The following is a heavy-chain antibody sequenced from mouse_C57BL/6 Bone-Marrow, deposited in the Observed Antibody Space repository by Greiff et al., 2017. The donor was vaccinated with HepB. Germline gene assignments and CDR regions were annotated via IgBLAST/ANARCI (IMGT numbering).Heavy chain of an antibody. CDR3: ARRLRSRAWFAY. V-gene: IGHV1-18*01. D-gene: IGHD2-4*01. CDR2: INPNNGGT. CDR1: GYTFTDYN. J-gene: IGHJ3*01. Sequence: EVQLQQSGPELVKPGASVKIPCKASGYTFTDYNMDLVKQSHGKSLEWIGDINPNNGGTIYNQKFKGKATLTVDKSSSTAYMELRSLTSEDTAVYYCARRLRSRAWFAYWGQGTLVTVSA.